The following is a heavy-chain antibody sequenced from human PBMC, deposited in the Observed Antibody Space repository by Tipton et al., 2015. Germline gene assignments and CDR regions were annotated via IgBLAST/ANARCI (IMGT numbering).Heavy chain of an antibody. V-gene: IGHV4-59*01. CDR2: IYYSGST. CDR3: ARDLEHGMDV. Sequence: TLSLTCTVSGGSISRYYWSWIRQAPGGGLEWIGYIYYSGSTNYNPSLKSRVTISVDTSKNQFSLTLNSVAAADTAVYYCARDLEHGMDVWGHGTTVTVSS. J-gene: IGHJ6*02. D-gene: IGHD5-24*01. CDR1: GGSISRYY.